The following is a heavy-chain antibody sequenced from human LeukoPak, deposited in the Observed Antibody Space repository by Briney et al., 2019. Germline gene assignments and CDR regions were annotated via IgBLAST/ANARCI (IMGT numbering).Heavy chain of an antibody. J-gene: IGHJ4*02. CDR1: GFTFDNFA. D-gene: IGHD3-16*02. CDR3: ARELSDFDY. Sequence: GGSLRLSCAPSGFTFDNFAMTWVRQAPGKGLEWVSEITGSGGSTYYADSVKGRFTISRDNSKNTLYLQMNSLRAEDTAIYYCARELSDFDYWGQGTLVTVSS. V-gene: IGHV3-23*01. CDR2: ITGSGGST.